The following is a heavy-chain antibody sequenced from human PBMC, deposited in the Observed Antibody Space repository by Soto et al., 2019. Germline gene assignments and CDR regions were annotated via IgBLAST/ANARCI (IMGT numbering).Heavy chain of an antibody. D-gene: IGHD1-26*01. CDR1: GFTFSSYA. CDR3: ARVYSGLDC. CDR2: ISSSGGST. J-gene: IGHJ4*02. V-gene: IGHV3-64*01. Sequence: EVQLVESGGGLVQPGGSLRLSCAASGFTFSSYAMHWVRQAPGKELEYVSAISSSGGSTYYGNYVQGRFTISRDDSKNALYLQMGSLRAEDMAVYYCARVYSGLDCWGQGTLVTVSS.